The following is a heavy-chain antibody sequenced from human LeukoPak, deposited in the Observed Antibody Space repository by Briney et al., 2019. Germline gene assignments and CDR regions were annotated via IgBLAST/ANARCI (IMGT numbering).Heavy chain of an antibody. CDR2: IILILGIT. CDR1: GGTFSSYA. CDR3: ARVLGAHRYGSIDH. D-gene: IGHD5-18*01. J-gene: IGHJ4*02. Sequence: GASVKVSCKASGGTFSSYAISWVRQAPGQGLDWMGRIILILGITTYAQKFQGRVTITADKSTSTAYNELSSLRSEDTAIYYCARVLGAHRYGSIDHWGQGALVTVSS. V-gene: IGHV1-69*04.